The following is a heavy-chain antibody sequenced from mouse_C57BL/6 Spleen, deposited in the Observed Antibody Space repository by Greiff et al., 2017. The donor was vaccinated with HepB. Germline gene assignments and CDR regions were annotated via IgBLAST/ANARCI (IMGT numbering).Heavy chain of an antibody. CDR2: IYPRSGNT. CDR3: ARSSYYYGSSHWYVDV. J-gene: IGHJ1*03. CDR1: GYTFTSYG. V-gene: IGHV1-81*01. Sequence: VQLQQSGAELARPGASVKLSCKASGYTFTSYGISWVKQRTGQGLEWIGEIYPRSGNTYYNEKFKGKATLTADKSSSTAYMKLRSLTSEDSAVYFCARSSYYYGSSHWYVDVWGTGTTVTVSS. D-gene: IGHD1-1*01.